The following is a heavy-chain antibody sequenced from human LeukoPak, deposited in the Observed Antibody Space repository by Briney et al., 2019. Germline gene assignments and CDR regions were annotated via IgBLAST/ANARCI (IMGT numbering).Heavy chain of an antibody. CDR3: ARASITYYYDSSALE. CDR1: GGSISSGSYY. V-gene: IGHV4-61*02. Sequence: SQTLSLTCTVSGGSISSGSYYWSWIRQPAGKGLEWIGRIYTSGSTNYNPSLKSRVTISVDTSKNQFSLKLSSVTAAGTAVYYCARASITYYYDSSALEWGQGTLVTVSS. CDR2: IYTSGST. D-gene: IGHD3-22*01. J-gene: IGHJ4*02.